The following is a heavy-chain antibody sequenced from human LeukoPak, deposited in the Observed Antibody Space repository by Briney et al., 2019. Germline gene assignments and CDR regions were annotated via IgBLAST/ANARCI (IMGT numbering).Heavy chain of an antibody. CDR2: ISSSGGTI. Sequence: GGSLRLSCSASGFTFSSYEMNWVRQAPGKGLEWVSYISSSGGTIYYADSVKGRFTISRDNAKNSLYLQMNSLRAEDTAVYYCARDLSYCIITSCSYYYYGMDVWGRGTTVTVSS. D-gene: IGHD2-2*01. V-gene: IGHV3-48*03. CDR1: GFTFSSYE. J-gene: IGHJ6*02. CDR3: ARDLSYCIITSCSYYYYGMDV.